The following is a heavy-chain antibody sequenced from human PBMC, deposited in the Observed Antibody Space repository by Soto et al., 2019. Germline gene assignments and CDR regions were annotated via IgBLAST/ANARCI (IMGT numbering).Heavy chain of an antibody. CDR2: ISATDGGT. CDR1: GFTFNTYA. D-gene: IGHD6-19*01. Sequence: EVQLLESGGGLVQPGGSLGLSCAASGFTFNTYAMSWVRQAPGKGLEWVSTISATDGGTYYADSVTGRFTISRDNSKNTLSLQMNSLRPDDMAVYYCANGESTGWPAFDYSGQGTLVTVSS. CDR3: ANGESTGWPAFDY. V-gene: IGHV3-23*01. J-gene: IGHJ4*02.